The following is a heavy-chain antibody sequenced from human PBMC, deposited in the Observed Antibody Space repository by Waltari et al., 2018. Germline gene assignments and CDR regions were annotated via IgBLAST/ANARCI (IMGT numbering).Heavy chain of an antibody. D-gene: IGHD4-17*01. CDR3: ACRTNDYGDYVPFDY. Sequence: QVQLVQSGAEVKKPGSSVKVSCKASGGTFSTYGISWVRQAPGQGLEWMGGIIPILRTTNYGQKFQGRVTITADESTSTAYMELSSLRSEDTAVYYCACRTNDYGDYVPFDYWGQGTLVTVSS. J-gene: IGHJ4*02. V-gene: IGHV1-69*13. CDR1: GGTFSTYG. CDR2: IIPILRTT.